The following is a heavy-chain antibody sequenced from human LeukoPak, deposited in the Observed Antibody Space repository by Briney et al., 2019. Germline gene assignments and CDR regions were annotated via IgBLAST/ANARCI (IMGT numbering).Heavy chain of an antibody. CDR3: ARGIESYGDYGY. Sequence: SETLSLTCTVSGGSISGSYWSLIRQAPGKGLEWIAYKYNSGSTNYNPSLKSRVTISIDTSKNQFSLKLSSLTAADTAIYYCARGIESYGDYGYWGQGILVTVSS. D-gene: IGHD4-17*01. V-gene: IGHV4-59*01. CDR2: KYNSGST. J-gene: IGHJ4*02. CDR1: GGSISGSY.